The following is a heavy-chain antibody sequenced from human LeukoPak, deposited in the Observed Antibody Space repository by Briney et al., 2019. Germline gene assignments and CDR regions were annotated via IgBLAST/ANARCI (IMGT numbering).Heavy chain of an antibody. J-gene: IGHJ6*02. V-gene: IGHV3-43*01. CDR2: ISWDGGST. CDR1: GFTFDDYT. D-gene: IGHD2-2*02. Sequence: PGGSLRLSCAASGFTFDDYTMHWVRQAPGKGLEWVSLISWDGGSTYYADSVKGRFTISRDNSKNSLYLQMNSLRTEDTALYYCAKDTYCSSTSCYRWGYYYYGMDVWGQGTTVTVSS. CDR3: AKDTYCSSTSCYRWGYYYYGMDV.